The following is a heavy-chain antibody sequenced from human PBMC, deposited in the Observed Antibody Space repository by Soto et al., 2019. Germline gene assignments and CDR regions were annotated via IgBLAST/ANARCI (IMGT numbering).Heavy chain of an antibody. CDR3: ARDFAYDYNNYQVYYYYYGMDV. Sequence: GGSLRLSCAASGFTFSSYSMNWVRQAPGKGLEWVSSISSSSSYIYYADSVKGRFTISRDNAKNSLYLQMNSLRAEDTAVYYCARDFAYDYNNYQVYYYYYGMDVWGQGTTVTVSS. CDR1: GFTFSSYS. J-gene: IGHJ6*02. D-gene: IGHD4-4*01. V-gene: IGHV3-21*01. CDR2: ISSSSSYI.